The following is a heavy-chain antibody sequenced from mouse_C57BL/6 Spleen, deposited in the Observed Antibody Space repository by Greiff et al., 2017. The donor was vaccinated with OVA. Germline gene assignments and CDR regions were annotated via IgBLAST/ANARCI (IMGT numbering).Heavy chain of an antibody. D-gene: IGHD2-1*01. CDR3: ARGIYGNSWYFDV. Sequence: EVKLVESAGGLVQPGRSMKLSCTASGFTFSDYYMAWVRQVPEKGLEWVANINYDGSSTYYLDSLKSRFIISRDNAKNILFLQMSSLKSEDTATYYCARGIYGNSWYFDVWGTGTTVTVSS. CDR2: INYDGSST. J-gene: IGHJ1*03. V-gene: IGHV5-16*01. CDR1: GFTFSDYY.